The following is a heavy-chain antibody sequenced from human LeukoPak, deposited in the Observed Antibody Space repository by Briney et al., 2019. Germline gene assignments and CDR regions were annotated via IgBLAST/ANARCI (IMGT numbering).Heavy chain of an antibody. Sequence: GASVKVSCKASGYTFTSYDINWVRQATGQGLEWMGWMNPNSGNTGYAQKLQGRVTMTRDTSISTAYMELSSLRSEDTAVYYCARVTPDFWSGYRNYWGQGTLVTVSS. J-gene: IGHJ4*02. V-gene: IGHV1-8*01. CDR2: MNPNSGNT. CDR3: ARVTPDFWSGYRNY. CDR1: GYTFTSYD. D-gene: IGHD3-3*01.